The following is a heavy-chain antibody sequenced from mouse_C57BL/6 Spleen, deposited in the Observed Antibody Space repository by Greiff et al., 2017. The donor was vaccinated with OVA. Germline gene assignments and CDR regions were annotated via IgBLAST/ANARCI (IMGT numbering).Heavy chain of an antibody. D-gene: IGHD4-1*01. Sequence: EVKVVESGGGLVKPGGSLKLSCAASGFTFSDYGMHWVRQAPEKGLEWVAYISSGSSTIYYADTVKGRFTISRDNAKNTLFLQMTSLRSEDTAMYYCARRLTGHFDYWGQGTTLTVSS. CDR2: ISSGSSTI. V-gene: IGHV5-17*01. CDR1: GFTFSDYG. CDR3: ARRLTGHFDY. J-gene: IGHJ2*01.